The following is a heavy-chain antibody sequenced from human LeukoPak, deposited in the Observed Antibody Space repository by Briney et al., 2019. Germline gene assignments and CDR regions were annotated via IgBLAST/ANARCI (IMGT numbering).Heavy chain of an antibody. J-gene: IGHJ5*02. V-gene: IGHV4-59*01. CDR1: GGSISSYY. CDR3: AREREYYYGSGSYHWFDP. CDR2: IYYSGST. D-gene: IGHD3-10*01. Sequence: SETLSLTCTVSGGSISSYYWSWIRQPPGKGLEWIGYIYYSGSTNYNPSPKSRVTISVDTSKNQFSAKLSSVTAADTAVYYCAREREYYYGSGSYHWFDPWGQGTLVTVSS.